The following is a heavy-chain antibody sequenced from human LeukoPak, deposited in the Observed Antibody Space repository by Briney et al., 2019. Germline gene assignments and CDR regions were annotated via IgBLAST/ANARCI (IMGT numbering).Heavy chain of an antibody. CDR2: IYHSGST. CDR3: AGTAAGENYFDY. V-gene: IGHV4-30-2*01. CDR1: GVSISSGGYY. D-gene: IGHD6-13*01. Sequence: PSETLSLTCTVSGVSISSGGYYWSWIRQPPGKGLEWIGYIYHSGSTYYNPSLKSRVTISVDRSKNQFSLKLSSVTAADTAAYYCAGTAAGENYFDYWGQGTLVTVSS. J-gene: IGHJ4*02.